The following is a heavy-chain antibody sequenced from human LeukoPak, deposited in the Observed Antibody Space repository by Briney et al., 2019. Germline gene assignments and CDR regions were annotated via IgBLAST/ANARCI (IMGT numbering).Heavy chain of an antibody. Sequence: PSETLSLTCTVSGGSISSSSYYWGWIRQPPGKGLEWIGSIYYSGSTYYNPSLKSRDTISVDTSKNQFSLKLSSVTAADTAVYYCARREKGSSSFASYRYYWGQGTLVTVSS. J-gene: IGHJ4*02. CDR3: ARREKGSSSFASYRYY. CDR1: GGSISSSSYY. D-gene: IGHD6-6*01. V-gene: IGHV4-39*01. CDR2: IYYSGST.